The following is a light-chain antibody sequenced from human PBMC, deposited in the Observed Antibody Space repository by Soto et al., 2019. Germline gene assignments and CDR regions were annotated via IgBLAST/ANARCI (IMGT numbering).Light chain of an antibody. CDR1: SSDVGGYDC. CDR3: SSYTSSSTLV. CDR2: DVS. J-gene: IGLJ2*01. V-gene: IGLV2-14*03. Sequence: QSALTQPASVSGSPGQSITISCTGTSSDVGGYDCVSWYQQRPGKAPKLIIYDVSKWPSGVSNRFSGSKSGNTASLTISGLQAEDEADYYCSSYTSSSTLVFGGGTKLTVL.